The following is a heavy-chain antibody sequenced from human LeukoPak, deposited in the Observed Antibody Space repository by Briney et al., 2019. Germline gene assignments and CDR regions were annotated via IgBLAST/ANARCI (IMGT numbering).Heavy chain of an antibody. Sequence: GGSLRLSCAASGFTFSSYGMHWVRQAPGKGLEWVAVIWYDGSNKYYADSVKGRFTISRDNSKNTLYLQMNSLRAEDTAVYYCARVLYGSGSEQGGDNWFDPWGQGTLVTVSS. CDR2: IWYDGSNK. D-gene: IGHD3-10*01. CDR1: GFTFSSYG. V-gene: IGHV3-33*01. CDR3: ARVLYGSGSEQGGDNWFDP. J-gene: IGHJ5*02.